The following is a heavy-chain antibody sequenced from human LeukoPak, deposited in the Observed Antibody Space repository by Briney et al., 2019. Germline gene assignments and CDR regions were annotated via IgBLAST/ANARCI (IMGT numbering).Heavy chain of an antibody. CDR1: GFTFSDHY. D-gene: IGHD4-17*01. V-gene: IGHV3-72*01. CDR3: AREGHYGATHFDY. CDR2: TRNKTNIYTT. J-gene: IGHJ4*02. Sequence: GGSLRLSCAASGFTFSDHYMDWVRQAPGKGLEWVGRTRNKTNIYTTEYAASVKGRFTISRDDSKNSPYLQIYSLKTEDTAVYYCAREGHYGATHFDYWGQGSLVTVSS.